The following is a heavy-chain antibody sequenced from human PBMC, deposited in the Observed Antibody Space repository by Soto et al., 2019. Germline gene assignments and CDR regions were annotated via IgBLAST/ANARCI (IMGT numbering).Heavy chain of an antibody. Sequence: QVQLVESGGGLVKPGGSLRLSCAASGFTFRDYFLTWIRQAPGKGLEWVAYIGSSSSDTNYADSAKGRFTISRDNAKNSLFLQMNNLRVDEAAVYYCARDYVFWSGYLSGHFDYWGQGTLVTVSS. CDR1: GFTFRDYF. CDR2: IGSSSSDT. V-gene: IGHV3-11*06. D-gene: IGHD3-3*01. CDR3: ARDYVFWSGYLSGHFDY. J-gene: IGHJ4*02.